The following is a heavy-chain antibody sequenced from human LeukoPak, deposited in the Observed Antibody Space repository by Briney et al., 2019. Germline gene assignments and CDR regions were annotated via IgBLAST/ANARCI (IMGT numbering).Heavy chain of an antibody. CDR2: IRYDGSNK. CDR3: ATFTYYYDSSGYSQGDY. V-gene: IGHV3-30*02. CDR1: GVTFSSYG. J-gene: IGHJ4*02. Sequence: GGSLRLSCAASGVTFSSYGMHWVRQAPGKGLEWVAFIRYDGSNKYYADSVKGRFTISRDNSKNTLYLQMNSLRAEDTAVYYCATFTYYYDSSGYSQGDYWGQGTLVTVSS. D-gene: IGHD3-22*01.